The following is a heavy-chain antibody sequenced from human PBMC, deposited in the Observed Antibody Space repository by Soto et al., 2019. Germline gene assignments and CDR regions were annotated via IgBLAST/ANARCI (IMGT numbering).Heavy chain of an antibody. J-gene: IGHJ6*02. CDR2: IIPIFDTA. V-gene: IGHV1-69*13. Sequence: SVKVSCKASGGTFSDFTINWVRQAPGQRLEWMGGIIPIFDTANYAENFQGRVTITADESTSTSFMEVSSLRSEDTAVYYCARNGTLTGYSYGMDVWGQGTMVTVSS. D-gene: IGHD1-1*01. CDR1: GGTFSDFT. CDR3: ARNGTLTGYSYGMDV.